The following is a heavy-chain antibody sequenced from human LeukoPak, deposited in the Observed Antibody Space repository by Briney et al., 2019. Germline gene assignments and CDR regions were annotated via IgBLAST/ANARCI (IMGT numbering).Heavy chain of an antibody. V-gene: IGHV5-51*01. CDR3: ARQTSSSYDSSGYAGDYFDY. D-gene: IGHD3-22*01. CDR1: GYSFTSYW. CDR2: IYPGDSDT. J-gene: IGHJ4*02. Sequence: GESLKISCKGSGYSFTSYWIGWVRQMPGKGLEWMGIIYPGDSDTRYSPSFQGQVTISADKSISTAYLQWSSLKASDTAMYYCARQTSSSYDSSGYAGDYFDYWGQGTLVTVSS.